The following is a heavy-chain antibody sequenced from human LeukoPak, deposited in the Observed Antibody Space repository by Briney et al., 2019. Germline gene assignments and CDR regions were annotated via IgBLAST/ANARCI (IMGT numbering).Heavy chain of an antibody. D-gene: IGHD4-17*01. V-gene: IGHV4-59*01. CDR1: GGSISSYY. J-gene: IGHJ4*02. Sequence: PSETLSLTCTVSGGSISSYYWSWIRQPPGKGLEWIGYIYYGGSTNYNPSLKSRVTISVDTSKNQFSLKLSSVTAADTAVYYCARGGYGDTFDYWGQGTLVTVSS. CDR3: ARGGYGDTFDY. CDR2: IYYGGST.